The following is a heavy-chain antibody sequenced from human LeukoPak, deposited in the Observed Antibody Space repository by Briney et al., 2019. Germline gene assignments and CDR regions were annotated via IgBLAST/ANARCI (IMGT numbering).Heavy chain of an antibody. J-gene: IGHJ5*02. D-gene: IGHD3-22*01. CDR3: AKDRNYYYDSTLDWFDP. V-gene: IGHV3-23*01. CDR2: ISGSGGST. Sequence: GXXLRLSCAASGFTFSSYAMSWVRQAPGKGLEWVSAISGSGGSTYYADSVKGRFTISRDNSKNTLYLQMNSLRAEDTAVYYCAKDRNYYYDSTLDWFDPWGQGTLVTVSS. CDR1: GFTFSSYA.